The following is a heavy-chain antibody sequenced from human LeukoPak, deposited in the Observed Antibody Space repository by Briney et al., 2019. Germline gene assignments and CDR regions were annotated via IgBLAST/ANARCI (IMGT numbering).Heavy chain of an antibody. CDR2: ISGSGGST. CDR1: GFTFTSYA. D-gene: IGHD4-17*01. V-gene: IGHV3-23*01. Sequence: PGGSLRLSCAASGFTFTSYAMSWVRQAPGKGLEWVSAISGSGGSTYYADSVKGRFTISRDNTKNSLYLQMNSLRVDDTAVYYCAREQYGDHFDNWGQGTLVTVSS. J-gene: IGHJ4*02. CDR3: AREQYGDHFDN.